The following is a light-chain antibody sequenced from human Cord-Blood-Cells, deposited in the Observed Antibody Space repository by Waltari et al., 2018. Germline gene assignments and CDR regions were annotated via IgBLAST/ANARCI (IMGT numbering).Light chain of an antibody. CDR1: SSDVGGYNY. CDR3: SSYTSSSVV. V-gene: IGLV2-14*01. Sequence: QYALTQPASVSGSPGQSITISCTGTSSDVGGYNYVSWYQQHPGKAPKLMIYDVSNRPAGVAQRFSCSKASKTASLTISGLQAEDDADYYCSSYTSSSVVFGGGTKLTVL. CDR2: DVS. J-gene: IGLJ2*01.